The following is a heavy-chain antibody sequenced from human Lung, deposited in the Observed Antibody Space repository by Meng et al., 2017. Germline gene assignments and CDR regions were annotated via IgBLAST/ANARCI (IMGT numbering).Heavy chain of an antibody. J-gene: IGHJ4*02. D-gene: IGHD4-11*01. V-gene: IGHV4-34*01. CDR1: GGSFSDYY. Sequence: QVQLQQWGSRLLKRPETLSLTCVVSGGSFSDYYWSWIRQPPGKGLEWIGEINHSGSTNYNPSLESRATISVDTSQNNLSLKLSSVTAADSAVYYCARGPTTMAHDFDYWGQGTLVTVSS. CDR2: INHSGST. CDR3: ARGPTTMAHDFDY.